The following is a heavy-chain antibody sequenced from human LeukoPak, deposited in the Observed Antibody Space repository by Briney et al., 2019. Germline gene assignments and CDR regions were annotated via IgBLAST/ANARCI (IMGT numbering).Heavy chain of an antibody. J-gene: IGHJ6*03. CDR3: ARVSSGSYFGYYYYYMDV. CDR2: INSAGSST. CDR1: GFTFSNYW. D-gene: IGHD1-26*01. Sequence: PGGSLRLSCAASGFTFSNYWMHWVRQAPGKGLLWVSRINSAGSSTSYADSMKGRFTISRDNAQNTLYLQMNSLRAEDTAVYYCARVSSGSYFGYYYYYMDVWGKGTTVTVSS. V-gene: IGHV3-74*01.